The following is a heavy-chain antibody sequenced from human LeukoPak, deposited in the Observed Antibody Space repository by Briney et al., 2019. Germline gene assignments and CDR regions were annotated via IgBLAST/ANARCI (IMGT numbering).Heavy chain of an antibody. CDR1: GFTFSSYA. V-gene: IGHV3-30-3*01. CDR2: ISYDGSNK. J-gene: IGHJ4*02. CDR3: ARGDYDILTGYDY. D-gene: IGHD3-9*01. Sequence: GRSLRLSCAASGFTFSSYAMHWVRQAPGKGLEWVAVISYDGSNKYYADSVKGRFTISRDNSKNTLYLQMNSLRAEDTAVYYCARGDYDILTGYDYWGQGTLVTVSS.